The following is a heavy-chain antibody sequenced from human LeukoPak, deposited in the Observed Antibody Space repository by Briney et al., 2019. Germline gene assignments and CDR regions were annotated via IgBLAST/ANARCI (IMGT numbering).Heavy chain of an antibody. CDR2: MNPDSGNT. D-gene: IGHD3-10*01. CDR1: GYTFTSYD. CDR3: ARAHPLTGSNWFDP. J-gene: IGHJ5*02. Sequence: APVKVSCKASGYTFTSYDINWVRQATGQGLEWMGWMNPDSGNTGYAQKFQGRVTMTRNTSISTAYMELSSLRSEDTAVYYCARAHPLTGSNWFDPWGQGTLVTVSS. V-gene: IGHV1-8*01.